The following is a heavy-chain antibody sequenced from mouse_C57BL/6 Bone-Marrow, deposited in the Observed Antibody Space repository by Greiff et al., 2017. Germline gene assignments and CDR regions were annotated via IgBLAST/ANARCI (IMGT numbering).Heavy chain of an antibody. Sequence: QVQLQQSGAELVRPGTSVKLSCKASGYTFTSYWMHWVKQRPGQGLEWIGVIDPSDSYTNYNQKFKGKATLTVDTSSSTAYMQLSSLTSEDSAVYYCARGGDGFAYGGQGTLVTVSA. CDR1: GYTFTSYW. CDR3: ARGGDGFAY. CDR2: IDPSDSYT. D-gene: IGHD3-3*01. J-gene: IGHJ3*01. V-gene: IGHV1-59*01.